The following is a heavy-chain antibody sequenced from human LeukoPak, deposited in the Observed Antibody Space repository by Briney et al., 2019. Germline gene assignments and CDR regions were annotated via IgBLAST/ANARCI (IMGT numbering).Heavy chain of an antibody. J-gene: IGHJ6*03. Sequence: ASVKVSCKASGYTFTSYDINWVRQATGQGLGWMGWMNPNSGNTGYAQKFQGRVTITRNTSISTAYMELSSLRSEDTAVYYCARGPRLGYCSGGSCYSGYYYYMDVWGKGTTVTVSS. CDR1: GYTFTSYD. V-gene: IGHV1-8*03. CDR2: MNPNSGNT. CDR3: ARGPRLGYCSGGSCYSGYYYYMDV. D-gene: IGHD2-15*01.